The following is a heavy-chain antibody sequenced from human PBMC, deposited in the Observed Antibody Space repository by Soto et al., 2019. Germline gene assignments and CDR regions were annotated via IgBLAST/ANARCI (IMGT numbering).Heavy chain of an antibody. CDR3: ARSHPSSGWCCNCFDP. V-gene: IGHV3-11*05. CDR1: GFTFSDYY. Sequence: QVQLVESGGGLVTPGGSLRLSCAASGFTFSDYYMTWIRRAPGKGLEWVSYISGSSSYTNYADSVKGRFTISRDNTRNSLYLQMNSLRAEDTAVYYCARSHPSSGWCCNCFDPWGQGILVTVSS. CDR2: ISGSSSYT. J-gene: IGHJ5*02. D-gene: IGHD6-19*01.